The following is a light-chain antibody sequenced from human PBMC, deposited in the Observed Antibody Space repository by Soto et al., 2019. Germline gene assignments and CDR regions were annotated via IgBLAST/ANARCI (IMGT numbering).Light chain of an antibody. J-gene: IGKJ4*01. CDR3: QQYHTWPIT. CDR2: GAS. V-gene: IGKV3-15*01. CDR1: QGVSRK. Sequence: DIVMTQSPATLSVAPGERVTFSCRASQGVSRKLAWYQHKPGQAPRILISGASTGATGIPARFSGSGSGTEFTLTISSLPSEDCAIYDCQQYHTWPITFGGGTKVEIK.